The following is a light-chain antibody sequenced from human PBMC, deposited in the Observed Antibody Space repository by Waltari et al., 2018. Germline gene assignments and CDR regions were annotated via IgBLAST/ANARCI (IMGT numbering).Light chain of an antibody. CDR2: EVT. CDR3: CSYVGLGIYV. Sequence: QSGLTQPASVSGSPGQSITISCTGTSSDVGNYNLFSWYQQYPGTAPQLMVYEVTKRASGVSDRFSGSKSGNTASLTIHGLQSEDEADYYCCSYVGLGIYVFGSGTKVTVL. CDR1: SSDVGNYNL. J-gene: IGLJ1*01. V-gene: IGLV2-23*02.